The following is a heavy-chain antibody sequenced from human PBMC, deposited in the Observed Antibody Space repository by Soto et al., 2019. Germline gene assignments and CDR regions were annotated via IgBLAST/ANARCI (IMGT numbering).Heavy chain of an antibody. Sequence: EVQLVESGGGLVQPGGSLRLSCVVSGFTFSDQYMDWVRQAPGKGLEWVGRIRNKANSYTTEYAASVKGRFTISRDDSKNSLYLQMNSLKTEDTAVYYCARVYSSAWLGSFFDYWGQGTLVTVSS. J-gene: IGHJ4*02. CDR3: ARVYSSAWLGSFFDY. D-gene: IGHD6-19*01. CDR1: GFTFSDQY. CDR2: IRNKANSYTT. V-gene: IGHV3-72*01.